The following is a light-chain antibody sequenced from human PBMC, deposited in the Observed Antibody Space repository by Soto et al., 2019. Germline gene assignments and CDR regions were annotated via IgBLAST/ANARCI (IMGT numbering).Light chain of an antibody. CDR1: SSDVGGYNY. Sequence: QSALTQPASVSGSPGQSITISCTGTSSDVGGYNYVSWYQQHPGKAPKLIIYEVSNRPSGVSNRFSGSKSGNTASLTISGPQAEDEADYYCNSYTSKSTGVFGTGTNVTVL. V-gene: IGLV2-14*01. J-gene: IGLJ1*01. CDR3: NSYTSKSTGV. CDR2: EVS.